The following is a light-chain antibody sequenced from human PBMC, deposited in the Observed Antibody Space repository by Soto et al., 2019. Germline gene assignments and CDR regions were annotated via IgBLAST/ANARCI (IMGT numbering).Light chain of an antibody. J-gene: IGKJ1*01. CDR1: QSVSSSY. CDR3: QKYNSAPPT. Sequence: EIVLTQSPGTLSLSPGERATLSCRASQSVSSSYLAWYQQKPGQAPRLLIYGASSRATGIPDRFSGSGSGTDFTLTISRLEPEDVATYYCQKYNSAPPTFGQGTKVEIK. CDR2: GAS. V-gene: IGKV3-20*01.